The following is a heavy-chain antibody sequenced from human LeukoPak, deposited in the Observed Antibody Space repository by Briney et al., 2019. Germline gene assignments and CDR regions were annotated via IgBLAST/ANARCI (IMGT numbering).Heavy chain of an antibody. J-gene: IGHJ4*02. D-gene: IGHD6-19*01. CDR1: GYTFTGYY. V-gene: IGHV1-2*02. CDR2: INPNSDGA. CDR3: ARTVPGEPFDY. Sequence: ASVKVSCKASGYTFTGYYMHWVRQAPGQGLEWMGWINPNSDGANSAQKFQGRVTMTRDTSISTAYMELRSLTSDDTALYYCARTVPGEPFDYWGQGTLVTVSS.